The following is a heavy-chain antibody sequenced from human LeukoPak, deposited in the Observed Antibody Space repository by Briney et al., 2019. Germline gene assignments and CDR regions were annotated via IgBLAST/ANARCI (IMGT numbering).Heavy chain of an antibody. Sequence: PSGTLSLTCTDSGGSISSYYWSWTRQPPGKGLARTGYIYYSGSTNYNPSLKSRVTISVDTSKNQFSLKLSSVTAADTAVYYCARATRAAANAFDIWGQGTMVTVSS. CDR3: ARATRAAANAFDI. CDR1: GGSISSYY. V-gene: IGHV4-59*01. CDR2: IYYSGST. D-gene: IGHD6-13*01. J-gene: IGHJ3*02.